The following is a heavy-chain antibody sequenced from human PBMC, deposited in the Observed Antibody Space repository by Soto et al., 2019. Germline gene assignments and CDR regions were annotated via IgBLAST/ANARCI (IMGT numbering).Heavy chain of an antibody. D-gene: IGHD6-19*01. Sequence: QVQLVESGGGVVQPGRSLRLSCAASGFTFSSYGMHWVRQAPGKGLEWVAVIWYDGSNENYADSEKGRFTISRDNSKNTLYLQMNSLRAEDTALYYCARDRRGSGSYDYFDYWGQGTLVIVSS. CDR3: ARDRRGSGSYDYFDY. CDR2: IWYDGSNE. J-gene: IGHJ4*02. V-gene: IGHV3-33*01. CDR1: GFTFSSYG.